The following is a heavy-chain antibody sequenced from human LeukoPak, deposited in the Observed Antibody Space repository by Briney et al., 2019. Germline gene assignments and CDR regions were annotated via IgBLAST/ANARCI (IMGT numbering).Heavy chain of an antibody. Sequence: HPGGSLRLSCAASGFTFSSYGMHWVRQAPGKGLEWVAVISYDGSNKYYADSVKGRFTISRDNSKNTLYLQMNSLRAEDTAVYYCARVFYDFWSGPDYWGQGTLVTVSS. CDR1: GFTFSSYG. CDR3: ARVFYDFWSGPDY. J-gene: IGHJ4*02. CDR2: ISYDGSNK. D-gene: IGHD3-3*01. V-gene: IGHV3-30*19.